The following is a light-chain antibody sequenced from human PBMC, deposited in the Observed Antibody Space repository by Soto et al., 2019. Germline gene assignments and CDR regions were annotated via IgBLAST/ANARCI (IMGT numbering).Light chain of an antibody. CDR1: QAISSY. Sequence: IQLTHSPSSLSASVGDRVTITCRASQAISSYLAWYQQEPGKAPKLLIYAASTLQSGVPSRFSGGESGTDFTLTISSLQPEDFATYYCQQLNSFPLTFGGGTKVEIK. CDR2: AAS. J-gene: IGKJ4*01. CDR3: QQLNSFPLT. V-gene: IGKV1-9*01.